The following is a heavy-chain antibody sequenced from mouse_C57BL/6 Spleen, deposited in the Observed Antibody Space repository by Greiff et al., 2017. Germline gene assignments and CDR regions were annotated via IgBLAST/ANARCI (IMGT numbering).Heavy chain of an antibody. V-gene: IGHV1-72*01. CDR2: IDPKSGGT. CDR1: GYTFTSYW. CDR3: ARSHYYGSSPYYFDY. D-gene: IGHD1-1*01. J-gene: IGHJ2*01. Sequence: QVHVKQPGAELVKPGASVKLSCKASGYTFTSYWMHWVKQRPGRGLEWIGRIDPKSGGTKYNEKFKSKATLTVDKPSSTAYMQLSSLTSEDSAVYYCARSHYYGSSPYYFDYWGQGTTLTVSS.